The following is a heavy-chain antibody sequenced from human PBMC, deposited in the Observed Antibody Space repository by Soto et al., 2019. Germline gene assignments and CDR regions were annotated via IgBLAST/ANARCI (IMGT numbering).Heavy chain of an antibody. J-gene: IGHJ5*02. CDR3: ARRLAARHLRAFDP. V-gene: IGHV1-69*12. Sequence: QVQLVQSGAEVKKPGSSVKVSCKASGGTFSSYAISWVRQAPGQGLEWMGGIIPIFGTANYAQKFQGRVTXXAXEXXSTAYMELSSLRSEDTAVYYCARRLAARHLRAFDPWGQGTLVTVSS. CDR2: IIPIFGTA. CDR1: GGTFSSYA. D-gene: IGHD6-6*01.